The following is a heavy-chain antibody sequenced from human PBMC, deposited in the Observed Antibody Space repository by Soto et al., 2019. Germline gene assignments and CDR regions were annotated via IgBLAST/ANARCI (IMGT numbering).Heavy chain of an antibody. V-gene: IGHV3-21*06. Sequence: GGSLRLSCVASGFTFSSYSMNWIRQAPGKGLEWVSSITGSSGNVHYADSVRGRFTISRDNTKNSLYLQMHSLRAEDSAVYYCAKDPNYDFWSGYSGSGWFDPWGQGTLVTVSS. CDR3: AKDPNYDFWSGYSGSGWFDP. J-gene: IGHJ5*02. CDR1: GFTFSSYS. CDR2: ITGSSGNV. D-gene: IGHD3-3*01.